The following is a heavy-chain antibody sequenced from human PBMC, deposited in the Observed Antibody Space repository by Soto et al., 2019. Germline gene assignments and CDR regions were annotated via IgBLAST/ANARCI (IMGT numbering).Heavy chain of an antibody. Sequence: PGGSLRLSCSASGFTFSSYAMHWVRQAPGKGLEYVSAISSNGGSTYYADSVKGRFTISRDNSKNTLHLQMSSLRAEDTAVYYCVKGGLVWTDLNWFDPWGQGTLVTVSS. D-gene: IGHD3-16*01. V-gene: IGHV3-64D*08. J-gene: IGHJ5*02. CDR3: VKGGLVWTDLNWFDP. CDR1: GFTFSSYA. CDR2: ISSNGGST.